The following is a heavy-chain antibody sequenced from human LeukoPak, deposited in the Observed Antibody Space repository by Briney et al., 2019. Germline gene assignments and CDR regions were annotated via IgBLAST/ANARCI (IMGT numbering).Heavy chain of an antibody. CDR2: INPNTGGT. Sequence: GASVTVSCKASGYTFTGQDMHWVRQAPGQGLEWMGWINPNTGGTNYAQKFQGRVTMTRDTTISTAYMELSRLRSDDTAVYYCARFESRNWYFDLWGRGTLVTASS. CDR1: GYTFTGQD. J-gene: IGHJ2*01. V-gene: IGHV1-2*02. CDR3: ARFESRNWYFDL. D-gene: IGHD1-14*01.